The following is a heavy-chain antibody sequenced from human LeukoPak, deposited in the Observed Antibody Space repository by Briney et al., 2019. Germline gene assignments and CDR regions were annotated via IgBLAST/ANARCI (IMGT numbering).Heavy chain of an antibody. D-gene: IGHD3-10*01. J-gene: IGHJ6*04. CDR2: IIPIFGTA. V-gene: IGHV1-69*01. CDR3: ARGKYGSGSYYLRAYYYYYGMDV. CDR1: GGTFSSYA. Sequence: SVKLSCKASGGTFSSYAISWVRQAPGQGLEWMGGIIPIFGTANYAQKFQGRVTITADESTSTAYMELSSLRSEDTAVYYCARGKYGSGSYYLRAYYYYYGMDVWGKGTTVTVSS.